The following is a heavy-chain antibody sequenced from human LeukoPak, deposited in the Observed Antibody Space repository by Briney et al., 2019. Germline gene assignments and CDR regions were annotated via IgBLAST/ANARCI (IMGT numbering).Heavy chain of an antibody. Sequence: VQVACQASGCHFPYDYMHWVRQAAGQGGEWMGWINPNSGGTKYSQKIQGRGSMTREKTIRRAYMELSRLRSDDTAVYYCARGINYDFWSGYYFDYWGQGTLVTVSS. CDR1: GCHFPYDY. CDR3: ARGINYDFWSGYYFDY. D-gene: IGHD3-3*01. CDR2: INPNSGGT. V-gene: IGHV1-2*02. J-gene: IGHJ4*02.